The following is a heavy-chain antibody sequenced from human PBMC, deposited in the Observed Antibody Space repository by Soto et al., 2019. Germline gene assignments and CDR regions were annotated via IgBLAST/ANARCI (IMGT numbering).Heavy chain of an antibody. CDR3: ARDRPYYYDSSGYSSYWYFDL. V-gene: IGHV4-31*03. J-gene: IGHJ2*01. Sequence: SETLSLTCTVSGDSISSGGYYWSWIRQHPGKGLEWIGYIYYSGSTYYNPSLKSRVTISVDTSKNQFSLKLSSVTAADTAVYYCARDRPYYYDSSGYSSYWYFDLWGRGTLVTVSS. CDR2: IYYSGST. D-gene: IGHD3-22*01. CDR1: GDSISSGGYY.